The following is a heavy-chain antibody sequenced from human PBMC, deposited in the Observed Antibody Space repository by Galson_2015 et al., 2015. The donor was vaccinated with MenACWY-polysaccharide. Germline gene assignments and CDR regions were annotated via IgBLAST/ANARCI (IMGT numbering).Heavy chain of an antibody. D-gene: IGHD3-3*01. CDR2: ISSSSSYI. Sequence: SLRLSCAASGFTFSSYSMNWVRRAPGKGLEWVSSISSSSSYIYYADSVKGRFTISRDNAKNSLYLQMNSLRAEDTAVYYCARDKGWYDFWSGYSFYYWGQGTLVTVSS. CDR1: GFTFSSYS. CDR3: ARDKGWYDFWSGYSFYY. V-gene: IGHV3-21*01. J-gene: IGHJ4*02.